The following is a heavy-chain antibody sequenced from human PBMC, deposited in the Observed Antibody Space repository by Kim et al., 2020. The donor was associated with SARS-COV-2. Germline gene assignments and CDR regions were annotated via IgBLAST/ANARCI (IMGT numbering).Heavy chain of an antibody. CDR3: ARTPAPYYDILTGYSTGLDV. J-gene: IGHJ6*02. CDR1: GGSISSGGYY. V-gene: IGHV4-31*03. CDR2: IYYSGST. D-gene: IGHD3-9*01. Sequence: SETLSLTCTVSGGSISSGGYYWSWIRQHPGKGLEWIGYIYYSGSTYYNPSLKSRVTISVDTSKNQFSLKLSSVTAADTAVYYCARTPAPYYDILTGYSTGLDVWGQGTTVTVSS.